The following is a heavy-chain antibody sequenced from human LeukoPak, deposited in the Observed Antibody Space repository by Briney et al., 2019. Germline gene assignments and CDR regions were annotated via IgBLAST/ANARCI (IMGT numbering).Heavy chain of an antibody. CDR3: AKSGGYGLIDY. V-gene: IGHV4-39*01. Sequence: TTSETLSLTCAVSGASISGSGYYWGWIRQPPGKGLEWIGNIYYSGSTYYNASLQSRVTISIDTSKNQFSLRLNSVTAADTAMYYCAKSGGYGLIDYWGQGTLVTVSS. CDR1: GASISGSGYY. CDR2: IYYSGST. J-gene: IGHJ4*02. D-gene: IGHD1-26*01.